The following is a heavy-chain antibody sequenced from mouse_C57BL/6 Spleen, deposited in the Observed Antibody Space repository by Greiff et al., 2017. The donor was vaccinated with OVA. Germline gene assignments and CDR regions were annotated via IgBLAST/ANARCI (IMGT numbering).Heavy chain of an antibody. CDR2: IYPGDGDT. J-gene: IGHJ1*03. CDR3: ARIEGYYYGSSYVGYFDV. V-gene: IGHV1-82*01. CDR1: GYAFSSSW. D-gene: IGHD1-1*01. Sequence: VQLQQSGPELVKPGASVKISCKASGYAFSSSWMNWVKQRPGTGLAWIGRIYPGDGDTNYKGKLKGKATLTADKSSSTAYMQLSSLTSEDSAVYFCARIEGYYYGSSYVGYFDVWGTGTTVTVSS.